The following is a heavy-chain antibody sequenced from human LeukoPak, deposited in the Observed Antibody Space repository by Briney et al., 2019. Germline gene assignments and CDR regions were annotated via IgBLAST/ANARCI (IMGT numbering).Heavy chain of an antibody. CDR2: ISSSSSYI. CDR3: ARIMGSYDIGLVSFDY. V-gene: IGHV3-21*01. CDR1: GFTFSSYS. D-gene: IGHD3-9*01. J-gene: IGHJ4*02. Sequence: GGSLRLSFAASGFTFSSYSMNWVRQAPGKGLEWVSSISSSSSYIYYADSVKGRFTISRDNAKNSLYLQMNSLRAEDTAVYYCARIMGSYDIGLVSFDYWGQGTLVTVSS.